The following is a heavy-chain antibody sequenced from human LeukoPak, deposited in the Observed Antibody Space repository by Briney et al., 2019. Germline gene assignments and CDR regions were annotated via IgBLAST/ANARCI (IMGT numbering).Heavy chain of an antibody. V-gene: IGHV3-20*04. CDR1: GFTFDDYS. D-gene: IGHD1-26*01. CDR2: INWNGGST. Sequence: GGSLRLSCAASGFTFDDYSMSWVRHAPGKGLEWVSGINWNGGSTGYADSVKGRFTISRDNAKNSLFLQMNSLRAEDTALYYYSGVLLAGSYSWGVFAYWGQGTLVTVSS. J-gene: IGHJ4*02. CDR3: SGVLLAGSYSWGVFAY.